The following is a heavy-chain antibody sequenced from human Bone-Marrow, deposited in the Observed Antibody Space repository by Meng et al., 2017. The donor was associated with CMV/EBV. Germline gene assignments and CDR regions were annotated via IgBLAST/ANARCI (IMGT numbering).Heavy chain of an antibody. V-gene: IGHV3-7*04. CDR1: GFTFSSYW. CDR3: ARGLDSSGWYYYYYGMDV. CDR2: IKQDGSEK. J-gene: IGHJ6*02. Sequence: GESLKISCSASGFTFSSYWMSWVRQAPGKGLEWVANIKQDGSEKNYVDSVKGRFTISRDNAKNSLYLQMNSLRAEDTAVYYCARGLDSSGWYYYYYGMDVWAQGTTVTVSS. D-gene: IGHD6-19*01.